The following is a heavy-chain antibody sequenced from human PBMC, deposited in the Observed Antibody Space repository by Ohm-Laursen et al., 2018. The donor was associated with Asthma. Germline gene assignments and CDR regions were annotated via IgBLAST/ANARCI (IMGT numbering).Heavy chain of an antibody. Sequence: SLRLSCSASGFTFSSYAMHWVRQAPGKGLERVSGISWNSGSIGYADSVKGRFTISRDNAKNSLYLQMNSLRAEDTALYYCAKSGPILTGYYFDYWGQGTLVTVSS. D-gene: IGHD3-9*01. CDR3: AKSGPILTGYYFDY. CDR2: ISWNSGSI. CDR1: GFTFSSYA. V-gene: IGHV3-9*01. J-gene: IGHJ4*02.